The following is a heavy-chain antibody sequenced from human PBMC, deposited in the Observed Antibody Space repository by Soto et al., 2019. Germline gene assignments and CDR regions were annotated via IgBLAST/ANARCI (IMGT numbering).Heavy chain of an antibody. V-gene: IGHV4-34*01. CDR1: GGSFSGYY. J-gene: IGHJ3*02. CDR2: INHSGST. Sequence: SETLSLTCAVYGGSFSGYYWSWIRQPPGKGLEWIGEINHSGSTNYNPSLKSRVTISVDTSKNQFSLKLSSVTAADTAVYYCARGPGGVIVNGARGMPHSDAFDIWGQGTMVTVSS. CDR3: ARGPGGVIVNGARGMPHSDAFDI. D-gene: IGHD3-16*02.